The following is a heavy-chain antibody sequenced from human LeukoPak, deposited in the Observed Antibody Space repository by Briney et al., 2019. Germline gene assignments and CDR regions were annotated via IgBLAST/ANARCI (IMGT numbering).Heavy chain of an antibody. Sequence: SETLSLTCTVSGGSISSYYWSWIRQPPGKGREWIGYIYYSGSTNYNPSLKSRVTISVDRSKNQFSLKLSSVTAADTAVYYCAREAQSTVTFDYWGQGTLVTVSS. D-gene: IGHD4-17*01. CDR2: IYYSGST. CDR1: GGSISSYY. J-gene: IGHJ4*02. CDR3: AREAQSTVTFDY. V-gene: IGHV4-59*12.